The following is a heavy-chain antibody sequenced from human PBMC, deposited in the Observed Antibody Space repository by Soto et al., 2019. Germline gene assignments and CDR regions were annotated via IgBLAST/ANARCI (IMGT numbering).Heavy chain of an antibody. CDR1: GFTFSSYS. Sequence: EVQLVESGGGLVQPGGSLRLSCAASGFTFSSYSMNWVRQAPGKGLEWVSYISSSSSTIYYADSVKGRFTISRDNAKNSLYLQMNSLRAEDTAVYYCARGPDTMVRGPYLYNWFDPWFQGTLVTVSS. CDR3: ARGPDTMVRGPYLYNWFDP. V-gene: IGHV3-48*01. D-gene: IGHD3-10*01. J-gene: IGHJ5*02. CDR2: ISSSSSTI.